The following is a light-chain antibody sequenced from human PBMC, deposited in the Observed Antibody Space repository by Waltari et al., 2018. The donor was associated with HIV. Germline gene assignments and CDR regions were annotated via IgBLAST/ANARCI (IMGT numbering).Light chain of an antibody. Sequence: QSALTQPASVSGSPGQSIPIPCTGTSSAVGGYTYVSWYQQHPGKAPKLMIDEVSNRPSGVSNRFSGSKSGNTASLTISGLQAEDEADYYCSSYTSSSTVVFGGGTKLTVL. CDR2: EVS. J-gene: IGLJ2*01. CDR3: SSYTSSSTVV. V-gene: IGLV2-14*01. CDR1: SSAVGGYTY.